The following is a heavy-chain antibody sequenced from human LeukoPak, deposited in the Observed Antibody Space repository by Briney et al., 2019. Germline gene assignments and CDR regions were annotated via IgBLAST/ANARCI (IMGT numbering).Heavy chain of an antibody. V-gene: IGHV4-38-2*02. D-gene: IGHD1-14*01. CDR1: GYSISSGYY. Sequence: SETLSLTCAVSGYSISSGYYWGWIRQPPGKGLEWIGRIYTSGRTNYNPSLESRVTMSIDTTNNQFSLKLNSVTAADTAIYYCAREYDRGSNDHWGQGTLVTVSS. CDR2: IYTSGRT. CDR3: AREYDRGSNDH. J-gene: IGHJ4*02.